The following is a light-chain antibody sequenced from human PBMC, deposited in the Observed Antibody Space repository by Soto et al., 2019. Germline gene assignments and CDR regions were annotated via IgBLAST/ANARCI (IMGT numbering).Light chain of an antibody. CDR3: QQYDNWPLT. V-gene: IGKV3-15*01. CDR2: GAS. Sequence: IVMTQSPATLSVSPGERATLSCRASQSVTSNLAWYQQKPGQAPRLLIYGASTRATRATTIPAGFSGSGFGTEFTLTISSLQSEDFGIYYCQQYDNWPLTFGGGTKVEIK. CDR1: QSVTSN. J-gene: IGKJ4*01.